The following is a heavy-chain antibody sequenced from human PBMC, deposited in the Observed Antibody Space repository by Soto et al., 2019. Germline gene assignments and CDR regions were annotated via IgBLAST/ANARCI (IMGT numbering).Heavy chain of an antibody. J-gene: IGHJ5*02. V-gene: IGHV4-59*01. D-gene: IGHD6-19*01. CDR2: IYYSGTT. CDR3: ARLVAVAGTSDWFEP. Sequence: QVQLQESGPGLVKPSETLSLTCTVSGGSLSNNYWTWIRQPPGKGLEWIAYIYYSGTTSYNPPLKSRVTRSLDTSKNQFSLKVRSVTAADTAVYYCARLVAVAGTSDWFEPWGQGTLVTVSS. CDR1: GGSLSNNY.